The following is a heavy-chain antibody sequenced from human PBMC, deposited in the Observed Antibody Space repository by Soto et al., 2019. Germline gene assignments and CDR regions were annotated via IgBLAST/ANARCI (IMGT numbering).Heavy chain of an antibody. CDR3: AKDSQLDYCSGGSCYVY. Sequence: GSLRLSCAASGFTFSSYGMHWVRQAPGKGLEWVAVISYDGSNKYYADSVKGRFTISRDNSKNTLYLQMNSLRAEDTAVYYCAKDSQLDYCSGGSCYVYWGQGTLVTVSS. CDR2: ISYDGSNK. V-gene: IGHV3-30*18. D-gene: IGHD2-15*01. J-gene: IGHJ4*02. CDR1: GFTFSSYG.